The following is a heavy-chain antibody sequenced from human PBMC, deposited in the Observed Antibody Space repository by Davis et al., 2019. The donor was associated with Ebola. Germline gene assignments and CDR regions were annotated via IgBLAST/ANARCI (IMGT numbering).Heavy chain of an antibody. J-gene: IGHJ2*01. D-gene: IGHD5-12*01. Sequence: SETLSLTCTVSGGSVSSSTYYWGWLRQPPGKGLEWIGNLFYSGNTYYNPSLKSRVTISVDTSKNQLSLKLNSVSAADTAVYFCARQVGYNKRRYPYWYLDLWGRGALVTVSS. V-gene: IGHV4-39*01. CDR3: ARQVGYNKRRYPYWYLDL. CDR1: GGSVSSSTYY. CDR2: LFYSGNT.